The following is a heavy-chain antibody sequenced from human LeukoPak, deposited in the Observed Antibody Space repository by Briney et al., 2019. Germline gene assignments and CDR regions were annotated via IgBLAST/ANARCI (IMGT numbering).Heavy chain of an antibody. CDR3: ARPVPSRLGWFDP. V-gene: IGHV4-38-2*02. Sequence: SETLSLTCTVSGYSISSGYYWGWIRQPPGKGLEWIGSMYHSGTTSYNPSLKSRVTMSADTSKNQFSLKLRSVTAADTAVYYCARPVPSRLGWFDPWGQGTLVTVSS. J-gene: IGHJ5*02. CDR1: GYSISSGYY. D-gene: IGHD1-1*01. CDR2: MYHSGTT.